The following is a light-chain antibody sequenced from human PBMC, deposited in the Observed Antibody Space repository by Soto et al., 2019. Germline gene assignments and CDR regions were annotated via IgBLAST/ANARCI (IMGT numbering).Light chain of an antibody. CDR2: SAS. CDR3: QKFDSVPT. J-gene: IGKJ1*01. CDR1: QGIGYS. Sequence: DIQMTQSPSPLSACLGDTVTITCRPSQGIGYSSAWYQQKPGKVPKLLIHSASTLQSGVPSRFSGSGSATYFTLTISSLQPEDVATYYCQKFDSVPTFGPGTKVDIK. V-gene: IGKV1-27*01.